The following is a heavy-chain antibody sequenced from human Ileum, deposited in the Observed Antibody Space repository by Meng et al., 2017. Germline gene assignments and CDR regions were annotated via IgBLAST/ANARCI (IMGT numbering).Heavy chain of an antibody. J-gene: IGHJ4*02. CDR1: GGSGSSSGYQ. Sequence: QVHVRDSGQGRVVPSESLSLLCAVSGGSGSSSGYQWGWIRQPPGKGLEWIGYASTNYNPSLKSRVTISVDTSKNQFSLKLTSVTAADTAVYYCARDHWGSLDYWGQGVLVTVSS. D-gene: IGHD7-27*01. CDR2: AST. CDR3: ARDHWGSLDY. V-gene: IGHV4-61*08.